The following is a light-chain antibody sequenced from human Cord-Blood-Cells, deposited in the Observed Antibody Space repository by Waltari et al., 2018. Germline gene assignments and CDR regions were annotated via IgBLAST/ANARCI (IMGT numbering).Light chain of an antibody. CDR2: EVS. CDR1: QSLLHSDGKTY. Sequence: ILLTQTPLSLSVPPGHPPSIPSSSIQSLLHSDGKTYLNWYLQKPGQSPQLLIYEVSSRFSGVPDRFSGSGSGTDFTLKISRVEAEDVGVYYCMQGIHLPYTFGQGTKLEIK. V-gene: IGKV2-29*02. J-gene: IGKJ2*01. CDR3: MQGIHLPYT.